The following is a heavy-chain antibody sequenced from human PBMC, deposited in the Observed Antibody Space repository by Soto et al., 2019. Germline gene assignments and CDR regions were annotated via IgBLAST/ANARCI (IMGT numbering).Heavy chain of an antibody. D-gene: IGHD6-6*01. V-gene: IGHV3-48*02. CDR2: ISSSSSTI. Sequence: GGSLRLSCAASGFTFSSYSMNWVRQAPGKGLEWVSYISSSSSTIYYADSVKGRFTVSRDNAKNSLYLQLNSLRDEDTAVYFCARGLAARPSWFDPWGQGTLVTVPQ. CDR3: ARGLAARPSWFDP. CDR1: GFTFSSYS. J-gene: IGHJ5*02.